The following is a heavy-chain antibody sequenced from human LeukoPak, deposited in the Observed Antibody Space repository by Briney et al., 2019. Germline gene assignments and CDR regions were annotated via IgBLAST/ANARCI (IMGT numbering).Heavy chain of an antibody. CDR3: AREDASTPFYYYYYGMDV. CDR1: GYTFTSYG. V-gene: IGHV7-4-1*02. CDR2: INTNTGNP. D-gene: IGHD3-16*01. J-gene: IGHJ6*02. Sequence: ASVKVSCKASGYTFTSYGISWVRQAPGQGLEWMGWINTNTGNPTYAQGFTGRFVFSLDTSVSTAYLQISSLKAEDTAVYYCAREDASTPFYYYYYGMDVWGQGTTVTVSS.